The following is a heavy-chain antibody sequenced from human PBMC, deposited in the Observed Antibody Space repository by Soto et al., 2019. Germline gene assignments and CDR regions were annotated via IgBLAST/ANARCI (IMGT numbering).Heavy chain of an antibody. Sequence: QMQLVQSGPEVKKPGTSVKVSCKASGFTFTTSAVQWVRQARGQRLEWIGWIVVGSGNTNYAQKFQERVTITRDMSTSAAYMELSSLGAEDTAVYYCAPGPSICGGDCYSVSFAYWGQGTLVTVSS. D-gene: IGHD2-21*02. CDR3: APGPSICGGDCYSVSFAY. CDR2: IVVGSGNT. J-gene: IGHJ4*02. CDR1: GFTFTTSA. V-gene: IGHV1-58*01.